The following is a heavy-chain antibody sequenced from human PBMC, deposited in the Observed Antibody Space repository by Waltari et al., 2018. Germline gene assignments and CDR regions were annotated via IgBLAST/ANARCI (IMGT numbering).Heavy chain of an antibody. J-gene: IGHJ4*02. V-gene: IGHV3-23*01. Sequence: EVQLLESGGGLVQPGESLRLSCAASRFTFSSYAMNWVRQAPGKGLEWVSVISASAGSTYYADSVRGRFTISGDNSKNTLYLHMNSLRAEDTAVYYCAKDPGATVVTPYYFDYWGQGTLVTVSS. CDR2: ISASAGST. D-gene: IGHD2-15*01. CDR1: RFTFSSYA. CDR3: AKDPGATVVTPYYFDY.